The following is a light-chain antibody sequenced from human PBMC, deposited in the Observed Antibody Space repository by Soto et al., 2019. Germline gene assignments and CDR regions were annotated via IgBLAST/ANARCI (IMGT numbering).Light chain of an antibody. J-gene: IGLJ1*01. CDR3: CSSAGSYSYV. Sequence: QSALTQPRSVSGSPGQSVTLSCTGTGSDVGSYNYVSWYQHHPGKAPKLMIYDVTKRPSGVPDRFSGSKSGNTASLTISGLQAEDEADYYCCSSAGSYSYVFGTGTKLTVL. CDR2: DVT. CDR1: GSDVGSYNY. V-gene: IGLV2-11*01.